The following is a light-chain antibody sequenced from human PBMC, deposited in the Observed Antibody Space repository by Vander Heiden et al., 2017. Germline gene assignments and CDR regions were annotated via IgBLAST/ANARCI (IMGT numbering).Light chain of an antibody. V-gene: IGLV2-14*01. CDR3: SSYTGSTTVI. CDR1: SSDVGTYDF. CDR2: EVT. J-gene: IGLJ2*01. Sequence: SALTQPASVSGSPGQSITISCTGTSSDVGTYDFVSWYQQPPDKAPKLMIYEVTHRPSGVSHRFSGSKSGNTASLTISGLQPEDEADYYCSSYTGSTTVIFGGGTKLTVL.